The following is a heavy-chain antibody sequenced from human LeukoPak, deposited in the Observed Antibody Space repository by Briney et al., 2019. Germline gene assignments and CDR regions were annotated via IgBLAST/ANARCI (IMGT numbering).Heavy chain of an antibody. CDR2: ISGYNGNT. D-gene: IGHD4-17*01. CDR1: GYTFNCYG. V-gene: IGHV1-18*01. Sequence: ASVKVSCKASGYTFNCYGISWVRQAPGQGLEWMGWISGYNGNTNYAQKLQGRLTMTTDTSTSTAYMELRSLRSDDTAIYYCATTGDAFDIWGQGTMVTVSS. J-gene: IGHJ3*02. CDR3: ATTGDAFDI.